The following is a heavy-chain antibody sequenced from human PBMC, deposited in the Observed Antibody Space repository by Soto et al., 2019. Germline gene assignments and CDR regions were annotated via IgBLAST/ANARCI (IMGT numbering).Heavy chain of an antibody. D-gene: IGHD6-13*01. CDR1: GFSFSDYE. Sequence: ESGGGLVQPGGSLRLSCVASGFSFSDYEMNWVRQAPGKGLEWVAYISSGGSTIHYADSVRGRFTVSRDNARNSLYLQMNTLSVEDTALYYCARDRAAGGYWGQGTLVTVSS. CDR3: ARDRAAGGY. J-gene: IGHJ4*02. V-gene: IGHV3-48*03. CDR2: ISSGGSTI.